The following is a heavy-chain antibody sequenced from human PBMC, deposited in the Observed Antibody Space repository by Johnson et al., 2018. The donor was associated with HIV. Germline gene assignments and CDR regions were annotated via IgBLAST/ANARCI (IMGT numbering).Heavy chain of an antibody. CDR3: ARGGWLGYCSSTSCSKDAFDI. D-gene: IGHD2-2*01. CDR2: IRYDGSKK. V-gene: IGHV3-30*02. Sequence: QVQLMESGGGVVQPGGSLRLSCAASGFTFSNYGMHWVRQAPGKGLEWVAFIRYDGSKKYYADSVNGRFTISRDNSKNTLFLQMNSLRDEDTAVYYCARGGWLGYCSSTSCSKDAFDIWGQGTMVTVSS. J-gene: IGHJ3*02. CDR1: GFTFSNYG.